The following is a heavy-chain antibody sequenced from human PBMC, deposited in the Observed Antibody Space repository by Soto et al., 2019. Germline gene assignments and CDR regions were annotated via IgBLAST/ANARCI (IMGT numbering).Heavy chain of an antibody. CDR2: IHYSGTT. Sequence: PSETLSLTCTVYGGPGKSGAYYWSWIRQHPGKGLEWIGHIHYSGTTYYNPSLQSRVTISLDTSNNHSSLKLSSVTAADTAVYYCARDLRQDQQLSGYYYDGLDFWGQGTTVTVSS. J-gene: IGHJ6*02. V-gene: IGHV4-31*03. D-gene: IGHD6-13*01. CDR3: ARDLRQDQQLSGYYYDGLDF. CDR1: GGPGKSGAYY.